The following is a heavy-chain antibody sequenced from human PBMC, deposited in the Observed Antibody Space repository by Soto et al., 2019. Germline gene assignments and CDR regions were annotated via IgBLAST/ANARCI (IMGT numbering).Heavy chain of an antibody. Sequence: SETLSLTCTVSGGSISSSSYYWGWIRQPPGKGLEWIGSIYYSGSTYYNPSLKSRVTISVDTSKNQFSLKLSSVTAADTAVYYCARGGPAAIEGEVWRLDYWGQGTLVTVSS. CDR1: GGSISSSSYY. J-gene: IGHJ4*02. V-gene: IGHV4-39*01. CDR2: IYYSGST. CDR3: ARGGPAAIEGEVWRLDY. D-gene: IGHD2-2*02.